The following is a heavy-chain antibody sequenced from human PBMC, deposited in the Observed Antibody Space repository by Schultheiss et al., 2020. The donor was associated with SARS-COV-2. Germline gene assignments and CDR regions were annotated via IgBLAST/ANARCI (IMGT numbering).Heavy chain of an antibody. CDR3: AKFAQGYSSSFDY. V-gene: IGHV5-51*01. Sequence: GESLKISCKGSGYSFANYWIGWVRQMLGRGLEWVAIIYAGDSDTRYNWSFQGQVTISADKSINTAYLQWSSLKASDTAMYYCAKFAQGYSSSFDYWGQGTLVTVSS. J-gene: IGHJ4*02. D-gene: IGHD6-6*01. CDR2: IYAGDSDT. CDR1: GYSFANYW.